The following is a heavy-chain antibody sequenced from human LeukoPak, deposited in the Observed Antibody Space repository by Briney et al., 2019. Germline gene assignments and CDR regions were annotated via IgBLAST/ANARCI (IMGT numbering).Heavy chain of an antibody. D-gene: IGHD2-2*01. Sequence: ASVKVSCKASGYTFSAYGITWVLQAPGQGLEWMAWSSGTGYNMEYAQKFQGRVTMTTDISTSTAYLELRSLRSDDTAVYYCARSRCSDSTSCYYFFFFDSWGQGSLVTVSS. J-gene: IGHJ4*02. CDR1: GYTFSAYG. CDR2: SSGTGYNM. CDR3: ARSRCSDSTSCYYFFFFDS. V-gene: IGHV1-18*01.